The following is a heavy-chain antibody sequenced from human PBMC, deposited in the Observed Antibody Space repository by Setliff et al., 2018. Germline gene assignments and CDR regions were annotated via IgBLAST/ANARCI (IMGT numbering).Heavy chain of an antibody. CDR2: INHSGST. CDR1: GGSFSGYY. D-gene: IGHD5-12*01. CDR3: ARWRQRRDGYNKWVNYFDY. V-gene: IGHV4-34*01. Sequence: SETLSLTCAVYGGSFSGYYWSWIRQPPGKGLEWIGEINHSGSTNYNPSLKSRVTISVDTSKNQFSLKLSSVTAADTAVYYCARWRQRRDGYNKWVNYFDYWGQGTLV. J-gene: IGHJ4*02.